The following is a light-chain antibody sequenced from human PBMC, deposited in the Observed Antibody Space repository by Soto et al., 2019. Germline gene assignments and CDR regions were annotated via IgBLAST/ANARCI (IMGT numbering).Light chain of an antibody. CDR2: ASS. CDR1: QTISTY. V-gene: IGKV1-39*01. CDR3: QQNYSIPIT. Sequence: DIQMTQSPSSLSASVGDRVTITCRASQTISTYLNWYQQRPGKAPNLLIYASSSLQSGVPPRFSGGGSGTDVTLTISSLQPEDFVTYYCQQNYSIPITFGQGTRLEIK. J-gene: IGKJ5*01.